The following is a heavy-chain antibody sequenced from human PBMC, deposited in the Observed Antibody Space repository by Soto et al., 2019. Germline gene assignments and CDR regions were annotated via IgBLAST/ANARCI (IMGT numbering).Heavy chain of an antibody. V-gene: IGHV1-3*01. CDR1: GYTFTSYS. D-gene: IGHD4-17*01. J-gene: IGHJ4*02. CDR2: INAGNGNT. Sequence: GDSVKVSCNASGYTFTSYSMHWVRQAPGQRLEWMGWINAGNGNTKYSQKFQGRVTITRDTSASTAYMELSSLRSEDTAVYYCATLGGTTVTIPSSDYWGQGTLVTVSS. CDR3: ATLGGTTVTIPSSDY.